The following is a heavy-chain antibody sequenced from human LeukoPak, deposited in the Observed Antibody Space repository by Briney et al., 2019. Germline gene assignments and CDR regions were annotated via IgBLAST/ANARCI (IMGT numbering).Heavy chain of an antibody. CDR2: IRYDGSNK. V-gene: IGHV3-30*02. D-gene: IGHD4-11*01. J-gene: IGHJ6*03. CDR3: AKEKNDYSDYSYMDV. Sequence: GGSLRLSCAASGFTFSSYGMHWVRQAPGKGLEWVAFIRYDGSNKYYADSVKGRFTISRDNSKNTLYLQMNSLRAEDTAVYYWAKEKNDYSDYSYMDVWGKGTTVTVSS. CDR1: GFTFSSYG.